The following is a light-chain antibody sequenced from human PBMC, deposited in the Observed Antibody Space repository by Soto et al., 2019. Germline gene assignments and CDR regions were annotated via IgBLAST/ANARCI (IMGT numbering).Light chain of an antibody. CDR1: QSVSNN. J-gene: IGKJ2*01. CDR3: QHYSYWPYT. Sequence: EIVMTQSPDTLSASPGERATLSCRASQSVSNNLAWYQQMPGQAPRLLIYGASTRATGIPARFSGSGSGTEFTLTISSLQSEDFAVYYCQHYSYWPYTFGQGTKLEIK. CDR2: GAS. V-gene: IGKV3-15*01.